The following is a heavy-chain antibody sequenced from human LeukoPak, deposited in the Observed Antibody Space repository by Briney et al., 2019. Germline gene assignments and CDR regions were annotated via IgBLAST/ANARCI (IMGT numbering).Heavy chain of an antibody. CDR2: IYYSGST. J-gene: IGHJ4*02. CDR3: ARPRCSSGWYYFDY. V-gene: IGHV4-39*01. Sequence: PSETLSLTCTVSGGSISSSSYYWGWIRQPPGKGLEWIGSIYYSGSTYYNPSLKSRVTISVDTSKNQFSLKLSSVTAADTAVYYCARPRCSSGWYYFDYWGQGTLVTVSS. CDR1: GGSISSSSYY. D-gene: IGHD6-19*01.